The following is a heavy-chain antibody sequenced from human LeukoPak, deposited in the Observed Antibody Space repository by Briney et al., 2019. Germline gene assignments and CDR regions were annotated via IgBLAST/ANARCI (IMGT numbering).Heavy chain of an antibody. Sequence: SGGSLRLSCAASGITFCNNWMHWVRQGPGKGLGWISRINSDGGGAIYADSVKGRFTVSRDNAKNTLYLQVNSLRAEDTAVYYCARDVPHNWFDTWGQGTLVTVSS. CDR2: INSDGGGA. J-gene: IGHJ5*02. CDR3: ARDVPHNWFDT. CDR1: GITFCNNW. V-gene: IGHV3-74*01.